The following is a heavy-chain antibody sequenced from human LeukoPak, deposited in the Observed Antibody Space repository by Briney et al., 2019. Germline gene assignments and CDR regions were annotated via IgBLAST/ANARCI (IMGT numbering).Heavy chain of an antibody. Sequence: VGSLRISCAASGFSFSSYAMNWVRQAPGKGLEWVSTISVGGGTYYAESVKGRFSISRDNSKNTLYLQMNSLRAGDTAVYYCTKGAIFGAQIHFDYWGQGTLVTVSS. CDR2: ISVGGGT. D-gene: IGHD3-3*01. J-gene: IGHJ4*02. CDR3: TKGAIFGAQIHFDY. V-gene: IGHV3-23*01. CDR1: GFSFSSYA.